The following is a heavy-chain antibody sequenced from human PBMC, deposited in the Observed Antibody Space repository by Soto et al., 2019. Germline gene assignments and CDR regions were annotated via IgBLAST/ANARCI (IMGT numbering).Heavy chain of an antibody. CDR3: ARDRDCSGGSCYHAFDI. CDR1: GGTFSSYA. CDR2: IIPIFGTA. V-gene: IGHV1-69*01. J-gene: IGHJ3*02. Sequence: QVQLVQSGAEVKKPGSSVKVSCKASGGTFSSYAISWVRQAPGQGLEWMGGIIPIFGTANYAQKFQGRVTITADESTSTAYMELSSLGSEDTAVYYCARDRDCSGGSCYHAFDIWGQGTMVTVSS. D-gene: IGHD2-15*01.